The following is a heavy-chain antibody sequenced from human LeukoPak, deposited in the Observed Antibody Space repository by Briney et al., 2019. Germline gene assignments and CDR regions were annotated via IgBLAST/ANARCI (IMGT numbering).Heavy chain of an antibody. CDR1: GGSISSGSYY. D-gene: IGHD3-3*01. Sequence: SQTLSLTCTVSGGSISSGSYYWSWIRQPAGEGLEWIGRIYTSGSTNYNPSLKSRVTISVDTSKNQFSLKLSSVTAADTAVYYCARDRNYDFWSGYTNWFDPWGQGTLVTVSS. J-gene: IGHJ5*02. CDR3: ARDRNYDFWSGYTNWFDP. V-gene: IGHV4-61*02. CDR2: IYTSGST.